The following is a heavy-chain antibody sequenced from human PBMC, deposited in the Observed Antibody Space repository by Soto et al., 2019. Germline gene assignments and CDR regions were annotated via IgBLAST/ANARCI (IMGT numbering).Heavy chain of an antibody. J-gene: IGHJ4*02. CDR1: GLSLSTGEVG. CDR3: ARRRRVDYNPFDY. CDR2: IYWNDDK. Sequence: QNTLKESGPTLVKPTQTVTLTCTFSGLSLSTGEVGVGWIRQPPGKALEWLALIYWNDDKHYSPSLKTRLTITKDTSKNQVVLTMTNVDSVDTATYYCARRRRVDYNPFDYWGQGTLVTVSS. D-gene: IGHD4-4*01. V-gene: IGHV2-5*01.